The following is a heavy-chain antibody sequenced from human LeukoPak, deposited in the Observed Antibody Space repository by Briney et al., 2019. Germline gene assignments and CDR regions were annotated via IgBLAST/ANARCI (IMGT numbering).Heavy chain of an antibody. CDR2: IYYSGTT. V-gene: IGHV4-39*01. CDR1: GGSISSSTYY. Sequence: PSATLSLTCTVSGGSISSSTYYWGWIRQPPGEGLEWIGSIYYSGTTYYNPSLKSRPTISVDTSKNQFSLKLSSVTAADTAVYYCVRRDSSSQASWFDPWGQGTLVTVSS. J-gene: IGHJ5*02. CDR3: VRRDSSSQASWFDP. D-gene: IGHD6-13*01.